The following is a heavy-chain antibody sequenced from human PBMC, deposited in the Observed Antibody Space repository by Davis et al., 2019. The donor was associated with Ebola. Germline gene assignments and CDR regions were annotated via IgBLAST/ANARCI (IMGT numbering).Heavy chain of an antibody. J-gene: IGHJ5*02. CDR1: GYTFTRYA. V-gene: IGHV1-18*01. CDR2: ISAYNGNT. CDR3: ARYAIVVVVAATSWFDP. Sequence: ASVKVSCKASGYTFTRYAMNWVRQAPGQGLEWMGWISAYNGNTNYAQKLQGRVTMTTDTSTSTAYMELRSLRSDDTAVYYCARYAIVVVVAATSWFDPWGQGTLVTVSS. D-gene: IGHD2-15*01.